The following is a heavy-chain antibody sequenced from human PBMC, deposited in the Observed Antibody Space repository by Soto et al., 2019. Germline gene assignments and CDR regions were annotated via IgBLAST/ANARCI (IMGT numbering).Heavy chain of an antibody. Sequence: ASVKVSCKASGGTFSSYAISWVRQAPGQRLEWMGGIIPIFGTANYAQKFQGRVTITADESTSTAYMELSSLRSEDTAVYYCASPTYYYDSSGRPPLDYWGQGILVTVSS. CDR2: IIPIFGTA. D-gene: IGHD3-22*01. CDR3: ASPTYYYDSSGRPPLDY. J-gene: IGHJ4*02. V-gene: IGHV1-69*13. CDR1: GGTFSSYA.